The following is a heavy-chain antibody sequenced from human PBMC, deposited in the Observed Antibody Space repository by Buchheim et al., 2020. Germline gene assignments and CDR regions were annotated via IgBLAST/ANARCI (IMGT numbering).Heavy chain of an antibody. Sequence: QVQLVESGGGLVKPGGSLRLSCAASGFTFSDYYMSWIRQAPGKGLEWVSYISSSSSYTNYADSVKGRFTISRDNAKNSLYLQMNSLRAEDTAVYYCARIGVWVWGSYQHDEYFDYWGQGTL. CDR3: ARIGVWVWGSYQHDEYFDY. J-gene: IGHJ4*02. CDR2: ISSSSSYT. V-gene: IGHV3-11*06. CDR1: GFTFSDYY. D-gene: IGHD3-16*02.